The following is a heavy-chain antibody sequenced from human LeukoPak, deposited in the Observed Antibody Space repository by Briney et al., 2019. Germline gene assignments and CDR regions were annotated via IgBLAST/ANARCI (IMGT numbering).Heavy chain of an antibody. V-gene: IGHV1-69*04. D-gene: IGHD6-19*01. CDR3: ARESIAVAGTIDY. J-gene: IGHJ4*02. Sequence: GASMKVSCKAAGGTFSSYAISWVRQAHGQGLEWMGRIIPILGIANYAQKFQGRVTITADKSTSTAYMELSSLGSEDTAVYYCARESIAVAGTIDYWGQGTLVTVSS. CDR1: GGTFSSYA. CDR2: IIPILGIA.